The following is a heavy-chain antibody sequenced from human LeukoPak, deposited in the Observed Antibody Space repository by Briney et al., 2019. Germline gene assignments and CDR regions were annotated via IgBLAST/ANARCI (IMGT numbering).Heavy chain of an antibody. V-gene: IGHV4-59*01. CDR1: GGSISSYY. CDR3: ARETGPGWYGIDY. Sequence: SETLSLTCTVSGGSISSYYWSWIRQPPGKGLEWIGYIYYSGSTNYNPSLKSRVTISVDTSKNQFFLKLSSVTAADTAVYYCARETGPGWYGIDYWGQGTLVTVSS. D-gene: IGHD6-19*01. CDR2: IYYSGST. J-gene: IGHJ4*02.